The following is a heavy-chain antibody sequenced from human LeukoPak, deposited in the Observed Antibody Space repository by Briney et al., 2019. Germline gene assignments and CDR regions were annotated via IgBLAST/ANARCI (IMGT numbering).Heavy chain of an antibody. V-gene: IGHV3-48*01. CDR3: ARGGHHDY. CDR2: ISSSDSTI. CDR1: GFTFSSYS. D-gene: IGHD2-15*01. J-gene: IGHJ4*02. Sequence: PGGSLRLSCAASGFTFSSYSMIWVRQAPGKGLEWVSYISSSDSTIYYADSVKGRFTISRDNAKNSLYLQMNSLRAEDTAVYYCARGGHHDYWGQGTLVTVSS.